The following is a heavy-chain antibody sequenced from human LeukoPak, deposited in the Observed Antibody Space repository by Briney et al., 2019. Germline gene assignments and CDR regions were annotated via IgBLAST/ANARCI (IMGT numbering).Heavy chain of an antibody. V-gene: IGHV4-61*02. D-gene: IGHD3-22*01. CDR3: ARANYYYDSSAYPPTVYYMDV. CDR2: IYTSGNT. CDR1: GGSISSGSYY. Sequence: SETLSLTCTVSGGSISSGSYYWSWIRQPAGKGLEWIGRIYTSGNTNYNPSLKSRVTISVDTSKNQFSLELSSVTAADTAVYYCARANYYYDSSAYPPTVYYMDVWGKGTTVTISS. J-gene: IGHJ6*03.